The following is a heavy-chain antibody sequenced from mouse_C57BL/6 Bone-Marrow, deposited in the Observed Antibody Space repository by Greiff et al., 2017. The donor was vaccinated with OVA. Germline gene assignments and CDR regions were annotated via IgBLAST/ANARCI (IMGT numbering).Heavy chain of an antibody. CDR2: ISDGGSHT. Sequence: EVQVVEPGGGLVKPGGSLKLSCAASGSTFSSYAMSWVRQTPEKRLEWVATISDGGSHTHYPDNVKGRSTLPRDSAKNNLYLQMSHLESEDTAMYCCERDRSGRFAYWGKGTLVTVSA. V-gene: IGHV5-4*01. D-gene: IGHD3-1*01. J-gene: IGHJ3*01. CDR1: GSTFSSYA. CDR3: ERDRSGRFAY.